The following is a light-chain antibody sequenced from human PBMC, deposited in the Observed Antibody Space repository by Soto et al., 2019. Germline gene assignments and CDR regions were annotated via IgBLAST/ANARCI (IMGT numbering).Light chain of an antibody. V-gene: IGKV4-1*01. J-gene: IGKJ2*01. CDR3: QQYYSTRGA. CDR2: WAS. CDR1: QSVLYSSNNKNY. Sequence: EIVMTQSPDSLAVSLGERATINCKSSQSVLYSSNNKNYLAWYQQKPGQPPMLLIYWASTRESGVPDRFSGSGSGTDFTLTISSLQAEDVAVYYCQQYYSTRGAFGQGTKVDIK.